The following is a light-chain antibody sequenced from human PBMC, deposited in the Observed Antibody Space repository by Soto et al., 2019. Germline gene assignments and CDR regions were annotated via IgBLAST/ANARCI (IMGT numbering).Light chain of an antibody. J-gene: IGKJ4*01. CDR3: KQYGRSPLT. CDR2: GAS. V-gene: IGKV3-20*01. CDR1: QIFSSTY. Sequence: EIVLTQSPGTLSLSPGERATLSCRASQIFSSTYLAWYQQKPGQAPRLLIYGASSRTAVIPDRFSGSGSGTDFTLTISRLEPEDFAVYYCKQYGRSPLTFGGGTEVEIK.